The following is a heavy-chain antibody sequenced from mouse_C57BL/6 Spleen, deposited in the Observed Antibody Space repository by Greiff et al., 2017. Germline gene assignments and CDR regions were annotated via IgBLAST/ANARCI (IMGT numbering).Heavy chain of an antibody. J-gene: IGHJ2*01. CDR2: INPNNGGT. V-gene: IGHV1-26*01. CDR1: GYTFTDYC. Sequence: VQLQQSGPELVKPGASVKISCKASGYTFTDYCMHWVKQSPGKSLEWIGGINPNNGGTSYNEKFTGKATLTVDKSSSTAYMELRSLTSEDAAVYCGARKNYGSIPLDYWGQGTTLTVSA. CDR3: ARKNYGSIPLDY. D-gene: IGHD1-1*01.